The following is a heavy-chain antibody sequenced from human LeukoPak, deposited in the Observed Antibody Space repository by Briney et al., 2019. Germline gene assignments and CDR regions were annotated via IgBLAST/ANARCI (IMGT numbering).Heavy chain of an antibody. CDR1: GFTFSDYY. D-gene: IGHD3-3*01. CDR3: ARLPKRITIFGVVIRTGLNYFDY. J-gene: IGHJ4*02. V-gene: IGHV3-11*04. Sequence: GGSLRLSCAASGFTFSDYYMSWIRQAPGKGLEWVSYISSSGSTIYYADSVKGRFTISRDNAKNSLYLQMNSLRAEDTAVYYCARLPKRITIFGVVIRTGLNYFDYWGQGTLVTVSS. CDR2: ISSSGSTI.